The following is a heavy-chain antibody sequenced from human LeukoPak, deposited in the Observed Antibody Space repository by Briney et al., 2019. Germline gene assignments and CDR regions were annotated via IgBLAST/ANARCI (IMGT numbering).Heavy chain of an antibody. CDR3: AKGSYYDSSGSFYFDY. CDR2: IASDGSST. V-gene: IGHV3-74*01. D-gene: IGHD3-22*01. CDR1: GFTFSSYW. J-gene: IGHJ4*02. Sequence: AGGSLRLSCAASGFTFSSYWMNWVRQAPGKGLVWVSRIASDGSSTTYADSVKGRLSISRDNAKNTLYAQVNSLGTEDTAAYYCAKGSYYDSSGSFYFDYWGQGTLVTVSS.